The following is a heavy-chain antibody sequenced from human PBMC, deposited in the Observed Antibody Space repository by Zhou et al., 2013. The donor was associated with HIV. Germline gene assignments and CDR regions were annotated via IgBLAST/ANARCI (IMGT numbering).Heavy chain of an antibody. Sequence: QVQLQQWGAGLLKPSETLSLTCAVYGGSFSGYYWSWIRQPPGKGLEWIGSIYYSGRTYYNPSLKSRVTISVDTSKNQFSLKLSSVTAADTAVYYCARHKSESYDYVWGTYRYGDFDYWGQGTLVTVSS. D-gene: IGHD3-16*02. CDR3: ARHKSESYDYVWGTYRYGDFDY. CDR2: IYYSGRT. V-gene: IGHV4-34*01. J-gene: IGHJ4*02. CDR1: GGSFSGYY.